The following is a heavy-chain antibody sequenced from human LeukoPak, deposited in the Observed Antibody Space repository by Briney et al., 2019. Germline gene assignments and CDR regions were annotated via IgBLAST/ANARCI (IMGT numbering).Heavy chain of an antibody. V-gene: IGHV1-8*01. D-gene: IGHD2-2*02. CDR2: MNPNSGNT. CDR3: ARWGAGVVVPAAIGMDV. J-gene: IGHJ6*02. CDR1: GYTFTSYD. Sequence: ASVKVSCKASGYTFTSYDINWVRQATGQGLEWMGWMNPNSGNTGYAQKFQGRVTMTRNTSISTAYMELSSLRSEDTAVYYCARWGAGVVVPAAIGMDVWGQGTTVTVSS.